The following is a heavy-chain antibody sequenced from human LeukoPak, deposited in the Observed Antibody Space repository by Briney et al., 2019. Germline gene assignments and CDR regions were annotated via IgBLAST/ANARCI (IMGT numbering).Heavy chain of an antibody. V-gene: IGHV4-39*07. Sequence: PSETLSLTCTVSGGSISSGSYYWGWIRQPPGKGLEWIGRIYYSGSTYYNPSLKSRVTISADTSKNQFSLKLSSVTAADTAVYYCVRDRGADCGAGSCYEYWGQGTLVTVSS. CDR1: GGSISSGSYY. CDR2: IYYSGST. D-gene: IGHD2-15*01. J-gene: IGHJ4*02. CDR3: VRDRGADCGAGSCYEY.